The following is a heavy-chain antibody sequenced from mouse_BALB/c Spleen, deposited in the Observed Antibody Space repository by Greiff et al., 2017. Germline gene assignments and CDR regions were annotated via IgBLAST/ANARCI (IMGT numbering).Heavy chain of an antibody. CDR2: ISDGGSYT. J-gene: IGHJ2*01. Sequence: EVQRVESGGGLVKPGGSLKLSCAASGFTFSDYYMYWVRQTPEKRLEWVATISDGGSYTYYPDSVKGRFTISRDNAKNNLYLQMSSLKSEDTAMYYCARGSITTATLDYWGQGTTLTVSS. D-gene: IGHD1-2*01. V-gene: IGHV5-4*02. CDR1: GFTFSDYY. CDR3: ARGSITTATLDY.